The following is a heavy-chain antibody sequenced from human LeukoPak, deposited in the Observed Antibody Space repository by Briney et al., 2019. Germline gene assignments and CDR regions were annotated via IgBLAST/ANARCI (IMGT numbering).Heavy chain of an antibody. CDR1: GGSFSGYY. CDR3: ARHLTMVRGVMKTKSDY. Sequence: SETLSLTCAVYGGSFSGYYWSWIRQPPGKGLEWIGEIIHSGSTNYNPSLKSRVTISVDTSKNQFSLKLSSVTAADTAVYYCARHLTMVRGVMKTKSDYWGQGTLVTVSS. V-gene: IGHV4-34*12. J-gene: IGHJ4*02. CDR2: IIHSGST. D-gene: IGHD3-10*01.